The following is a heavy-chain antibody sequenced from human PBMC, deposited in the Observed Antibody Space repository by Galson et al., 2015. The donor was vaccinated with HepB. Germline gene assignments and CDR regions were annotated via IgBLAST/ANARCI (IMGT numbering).Heavy chain of an antibody. CDR1: GYTFTSYY. J-gene: IGHJ4*02. Sequence: SVKVSCKASGYTFTSYYMHWVRQAPGQGLEWMGIINPSGGSTSYAQKFQGRVTMTRDTSTSTVYMELSSLRSEDTAVYYCARDRVGGDSSGWYPLDYWGQGTLVTVSS. V-gene: IGHV1-46*01. CDR3: ARDRVGGDSSGWYPLDY. CDR2: INPSGGST. D-gene: IGHD6-19*01.